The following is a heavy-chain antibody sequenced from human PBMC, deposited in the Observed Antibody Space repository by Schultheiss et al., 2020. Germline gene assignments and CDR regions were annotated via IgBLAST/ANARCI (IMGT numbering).Heavy chain of an antibody. CDR2: ISAYNGNT. J-gene: IGHJ5*02. CDR3: ATDPWFDP. V-gene: IGHV1-18*01. CDR1: GGTFSSYA. Sequence: ASVKVSCKASGGTFSSYAISWVRQAPGQGLEWMGWISAYNGNTNYAQKLQGRVTMTTDTSTSTAYMELRSLRSDDTAVYYCATDPWFDPWGQGTLVTVSS.